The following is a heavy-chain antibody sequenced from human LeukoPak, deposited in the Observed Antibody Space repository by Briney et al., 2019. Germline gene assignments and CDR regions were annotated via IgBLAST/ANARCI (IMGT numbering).Heavy chain of an antibody. D-gene: IGHD3-10*01. CDR3: VGVTSAGFDY. CDR2: IIPILGIA. J-gene: IGHJ4*02. CDR1: GGTFSSYA. Sequence: SVKVSCKASGGTFSSYAISWVRQAPGQGLEWMGRIIPILGIANYAQRFQGRVTITADKSTSTAYMELSSLRSEDTAVYYCVGVTSAGFDYWGQGTLVTVSS. V-gene: IGHV1-69*04.